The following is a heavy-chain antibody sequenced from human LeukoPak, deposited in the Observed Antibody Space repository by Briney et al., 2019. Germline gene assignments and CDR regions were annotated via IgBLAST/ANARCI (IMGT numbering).Heavy chain of an antibody. D-gene: IGHD3-3*01. CDR1: GYSISSDYY. J-gene: IGHJ6*03. CDR3: ARDREERSGYYYMDV. V-gene: IGHV4-38-2*02. Sequence: PSETLSLTCTVSGYSISSDYYWGWIRQPPGRGLEWIGTIYHSGSTYYDPSLKSRVTISVDTSKNQFSLKLSSVTAADTAVYYCARDREERSGYYYMDVWGKGTTVTISS. CDR2: IYHSGST.